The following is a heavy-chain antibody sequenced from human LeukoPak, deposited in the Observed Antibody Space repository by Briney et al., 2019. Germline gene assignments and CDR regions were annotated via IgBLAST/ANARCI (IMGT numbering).Heavy chain of an antibody. J-gene: IGHJ5*02. Sequence: ASVKVSCKASGYTFTGYYMHWVRQAPGQGLEWMGWINPNSGGTNYAQKFQGRVTMTSDTSISTAYMELSRLRSDDTAVYYCATLPAATNWFDPWGQGTLVTVSS. V-gene: IGHV1-2*02. CDR1: GYTFTGYY. CDR2: INPNSGGT. D-gene: IGHD2-2*01. CDR3: ATLPAATNWFDP.